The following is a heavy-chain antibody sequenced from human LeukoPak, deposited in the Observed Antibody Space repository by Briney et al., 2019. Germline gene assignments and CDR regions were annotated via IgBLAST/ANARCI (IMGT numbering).Heavy chain of an antibody. D-gene: IGHD5-18*01. CDR2: TGAYNDNT. V-gene: IGHV1-18*01. CDR1: GYMFASYG. CDR3: ARDLFEYTYGLPFDY. Sequence: ASVKVSCKASGYMFASYGISWVRQAPGQGLEWMGWTGAYNDNTNLAPKFQGRVTMTTDISTTTAVMELRSLRSDDTAVYYCARDLFEYTYGLPFDYWGQGTLVTVSS. J-gene: IGHJ4*02.